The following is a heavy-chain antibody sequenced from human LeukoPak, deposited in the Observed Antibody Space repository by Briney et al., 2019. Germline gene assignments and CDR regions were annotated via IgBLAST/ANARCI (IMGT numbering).Heavy chain of an antibody. V-gene: IGHV3-23*01. CDR1: GFTFNNYA. J-gene: IGHJ4*02. Sequence: GGSLRLSCAASGFTFNNYAMSWARQAPGKGLQWVSVISGSGGNTYYPESVKGRFTISRDNSKNTLYLQMNSLRAEDTATYYCAREGYCTSTSCYAGIDYWGQATLVTVSS. CDR2: ISGSGGNT. CDR3: AREGYCTSTSCYAGIDY. D-gene: IGHD2-2*01.